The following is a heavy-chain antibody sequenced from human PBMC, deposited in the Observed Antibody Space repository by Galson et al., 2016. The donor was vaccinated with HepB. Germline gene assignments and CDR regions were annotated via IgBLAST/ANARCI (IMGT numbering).Heavy chain of an antibody. V-gene: IGHV4-4*07. J-gene: IGHJ4*02. Sequence: ETLSLTCTVSGGFLSGYYWSWIRQPAGKGLEWIGRIYSNGNTNYNPSLKSPVTMSLDASRNQFSLKMRSVTAADTAIYYCARYKAEAGTYFFDYWGRGILVTVSS. D-gene: IGHD6-19*01. CDR2: IYSNGNT. CDR1: GGFLSGYY. CDR3: ARYKAEAGTYFFDY.